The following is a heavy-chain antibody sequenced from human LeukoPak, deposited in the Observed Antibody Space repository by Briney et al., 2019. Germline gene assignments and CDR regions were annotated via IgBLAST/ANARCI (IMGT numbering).Heavy chain of an antibody. J-gene: IGHJ4*02. V-gene: IGHV4-39*01. D-gene: IGHD3-22*01. CDR2: IYYSGST. CDR3: ARNHIGYDSSGYSRFDY. Sequence: SETLTLTCTVSGGSISSSSYYWGWIRQPPGKGLEWIVSIYYSGSTYYNPSLKSRVTISVDTSKNQFSLKLSSVTAADTAVYYCARNHIGYDSSGYSRFDYWGQGTLATVSS. CDR1: GGSISSSSYY.